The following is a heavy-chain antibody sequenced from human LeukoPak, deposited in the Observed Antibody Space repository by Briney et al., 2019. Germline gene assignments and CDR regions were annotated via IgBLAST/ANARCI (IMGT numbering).Heavy chain of an antibody. D-gene: IGHD3-22*01. V-gene: IGHV3-74*01. J-gene: IGHJ4*02. Sequence: GGSLRLSCAASGFTFNNYWIHWVRQVPGKGLVWVSRINNDGSSASYVDSVKGRFTISRDNAKNTLFLQMNSLRAEDTAVYYCARDHKNPYYYDSSGFDYWGQGTLVTVSS. CDR1: GFTFNNYW. CDR3: ARDHKNPYYYDSSGFDY. CDR2: INNDGSSA.